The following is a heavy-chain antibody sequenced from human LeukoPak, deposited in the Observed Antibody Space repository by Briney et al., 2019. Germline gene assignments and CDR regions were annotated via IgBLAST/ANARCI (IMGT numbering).Heavy chain of an antibody. V-gene: IGHV3-21*01. CDR3: ARGATADTRHLYY. J-gene: IGHJ4*02. CDR2: ISSGSNDI. CDR1: GFTFSAYA. D-gene: IGHD2-21*02. Sequence: PGGSLRLSCAASGFTFSAYAMTWVRQAPGKGLEWVSIISSGSNDIHYADSVKGRFTISRDNTKNSVYLQMNSLRDEDTAVYYCARGATADTRHLYYWGRGTLVTVSP.